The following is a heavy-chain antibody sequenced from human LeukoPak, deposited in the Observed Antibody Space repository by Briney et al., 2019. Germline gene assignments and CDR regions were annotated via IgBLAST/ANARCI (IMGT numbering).Heavy chain of an antibody. Sequence: PSQTLSLTCTVSGGSISSGGYSWSWIRQPPGKGLEWIGYISHSGSTYYYPSLKSRVTISVDRSKNQFSLKLSSVTAADTAVYYCARLQTGDVPWSYYFDYWGQGTLVTVSS. V-gene: IGHV4-30-2*01. D-gene: IGHD7-27*01. J-gene: IGHJ4*02. CDR2: ISHSGST. CDR3: ARLQTGDVPWSYYFDY. CDR1: GGSISSGGYS.